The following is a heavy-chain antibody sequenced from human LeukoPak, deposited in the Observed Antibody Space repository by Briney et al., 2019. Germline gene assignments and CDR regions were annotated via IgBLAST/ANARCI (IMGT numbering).Heavy chain of an antibody. CDR1: GFTFSSYA. CDR3: ARDRTGLLQDY. V-gene: IGHV3-64*01. CDR2: ISSNGGST. D-gene: IGHD5-24*01. Sequence: GGSLRLSCAASGFTFSSYAMHWVRQAPGKGLEYVSAISSNGGSTYYANSVKGRFTISRDNPKNTLYLQMGSLRAEDMAVYYCARDRTGLLQDYWGQGTLVTVST. J-gene: IGHJ4*02.